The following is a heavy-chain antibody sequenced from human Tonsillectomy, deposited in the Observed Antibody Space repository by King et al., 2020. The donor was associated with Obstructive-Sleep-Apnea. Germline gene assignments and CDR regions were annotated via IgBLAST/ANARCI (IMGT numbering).Heavy chain of an antibody. V-gene: IGHV1-3*04. CDR2: INTANGHT. CDR3: ARGWIRGPSNDFDY. J-gene: IGHJ4*02. Sequence: VQLVQSGAEVKKPGASVKVSCKASRYTFTNYPMHWVRQAPGQRLEWMGWINTANGHTKYSQKFQDRVTITRDTSATTAYMDLSSLTSEDTAVYYCARGWIRGPSNDFDYWGQGTLVTVSS. D-gene: IGHD5-12*01. CDR1: RYTFTNYP.